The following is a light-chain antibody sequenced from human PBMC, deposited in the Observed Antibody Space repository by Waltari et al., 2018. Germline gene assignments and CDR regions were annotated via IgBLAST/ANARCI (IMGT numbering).Light chain of an antibody. Sequence: QSALTQPRPVSGSPGQSVTISRPGTSSDVGSYDYVSWYQQHPGKAPKVMIYDVNKRPSGVPDRFSGSKSGNTASLTISGLQAEDEAEYSCCSYGGSYYVLGTGTEVTVL. J-gene: IGLJ1*01. V-gene: IGLV2-11*01. CDR2: DVN. CDR3: CSYGGSYYV. CDR1: SSDVGSYDY.